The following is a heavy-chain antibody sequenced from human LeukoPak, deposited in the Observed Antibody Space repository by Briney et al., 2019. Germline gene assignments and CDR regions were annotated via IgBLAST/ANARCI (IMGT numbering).Heavy chain of an antibody. CDR2: IYTSGST. CDR1: GGSISIYY. Sequence: PSETLSLTCTVSGGSISIYYWSWIRQPAGKGLEWIGRIYTSGSTNYNPSLKSRVTMSVDTSKNQFSLKLSSVTAADTAVYYCARDRRFPSDAFDIWGQGTMVTVSS. V-gene: IGHV4-4*07. J-gene: IGHJ3*02. D-gene: IGHD3-10*01. CDR3: ARDRRFPSDAFDI.